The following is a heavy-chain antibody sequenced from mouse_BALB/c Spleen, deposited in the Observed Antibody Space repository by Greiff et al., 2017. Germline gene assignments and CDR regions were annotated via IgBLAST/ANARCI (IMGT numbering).Heavy chain of an antibody. CDR1: GYSITSDYA. V-gene: IGHV3-2*02. CDR3: ARKLTSYAMDY. CDR2: ISYSGST. Sequence: EVKLQQSGPGLVKPSQSLSLTCTVTGYSITSDYAWNWIRQFPGNKLEWMGYISYSGSTSYNPSLKSRISITRDTSKNQFFLQLNSVTTEDTATYYCARKLTSYAMDYWGQGTSVTVSS. D-gene: IGHD6-1*01. J-gene: IGHJ4*01.